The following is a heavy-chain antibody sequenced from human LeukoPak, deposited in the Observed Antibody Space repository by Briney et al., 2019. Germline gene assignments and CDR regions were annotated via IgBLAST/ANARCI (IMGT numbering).Heavy chain of an antibody. D-gene: IGHD3-9*01. V-gene: IGHV5-51*01. CDR3: ARGNDYDTLTGGYYFNY. CDR1: GYSFSTYW. CDR2: IYPGDSDT. Sequence: GESLKISCKGSGYSFSTYWIAWVRQMPGNGLEWMGIIYPGDSDTRYSPPFQGQVTISADKSISTAYLQWGSLQASDTAMYYCARGNDYDTLTGGYYFNYWGQGTLVTVSS. J-gene: IGHJ4*02.